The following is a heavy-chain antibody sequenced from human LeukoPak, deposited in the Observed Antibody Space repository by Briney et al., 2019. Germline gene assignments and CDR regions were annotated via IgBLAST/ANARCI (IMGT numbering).Heavy chain of an antibody. CDR1: GFTFDDYA. J-gene: IGHJ3*02. CDR2: ISWNSGSI. D-gene: IGHD6-19*01. CDR3: AKIRKRYSSGWLDTFDI. V-gene: IGHV3-9*01. Sequence: GRSLRLSCAASGFTFDDYAMHWVRQAPGKGLEWVSGISWNSGSIGYADSVKGRFTISRDNAKNSLYLQMNSLRAEDTALYYCAKIRKRYSSGWLDTFDIWGQGTMVTVSS.